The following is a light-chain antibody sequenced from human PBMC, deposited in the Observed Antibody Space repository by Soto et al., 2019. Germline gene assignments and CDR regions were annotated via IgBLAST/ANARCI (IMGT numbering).Light chain of an antibody. Sequence: QSALTQPPSASGSPGQSVTISCTGTNSDVGGYNYVSWYQQHPGKAPKLMIYEVSKRPSGVPDRISGSKSGNTASLTVSGLQAEDEADYYCSSYAGSNNVVFGGGTKLTVL. CDR3: SSYAGSNNVV. J-gene: IGLJ2*01. CDR2: EVS. V-gene: IGLV2-8*01. CDR1: NSDVGGYNY.